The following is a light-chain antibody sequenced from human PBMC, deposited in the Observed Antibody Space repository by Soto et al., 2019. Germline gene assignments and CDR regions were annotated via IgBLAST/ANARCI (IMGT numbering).Light chain of an antibody. V-gene: IGKV1-5*01. CDR1: QSISSR. Sequence: DIQMTQSPSTLSASVGDRVTITCRASQSISSRLAWYQQKSGKAPNLLIYDASSLEGGVPPRFSGSASETEFTLTISSLQPDDFATYYCQQYNSYWAFGQGTKVDIK. CDR2: DAS. CDR3: QQYNSYWA. J-gene: IGKJ1*01.